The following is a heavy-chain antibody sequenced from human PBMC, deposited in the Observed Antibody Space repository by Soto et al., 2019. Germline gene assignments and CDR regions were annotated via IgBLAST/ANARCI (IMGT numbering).Heavy chain of an antibody. J-gene: IGHJ4*02. Sequence: SSETLSLTCTVSGGSTSSDNYWSWIRQPPGKGLEWIGHIYYSGNTDYNPSLKSRLAKSIDTSKNQFSLKLSSVTAADTAVYFCAREGGESSDGLYYFDSWGQGSLVTVSS. CDR1: GGSTSSDNY. D-gene: IGHD3-16*01. CDR3: AREGGESSDGLYYFDS. CDR2: IYYSGNT. V-gene: IGHV4-30-4*01.